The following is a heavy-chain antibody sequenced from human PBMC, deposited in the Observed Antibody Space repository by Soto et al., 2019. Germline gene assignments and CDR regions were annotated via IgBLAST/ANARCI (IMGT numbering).Heavy chain of an antibody. CDR2: IYPGDSDT. CDR1: GYSFPSYW. D-gene: IGHD3-22*01. J-gene: IGHJ6*02. V-gene: IGHV5-51*01. CDR3: ARAIGYYGIDV. Sequence: GESLKISCKGSGYSFPSYWIGWVRQMPGKGLEWMGTIYPGDSDTRYSPSFQGQVTISADKSISTAYLQWNSLRAEDTAVYYCARAIGYYGIDVWGQGTTVTVSS.